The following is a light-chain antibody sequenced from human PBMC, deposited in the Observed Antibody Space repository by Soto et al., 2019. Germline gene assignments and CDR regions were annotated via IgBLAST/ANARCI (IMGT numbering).Light chain of an antibody. CDR1: SSDVGGHNY. J-gene: IGLJ2*01. CDR3: TSYAGSDNVI. Sequence: QSALTQPPSASGSPGQSVTISCTGTSSDVGGHNYVSWYQQHPGKAPKLLIYEVIQRPSGVPDRFSGSKSGNTASLTVSGLQAEDEADYYCTSYAGSDNVIFGGGTTLTVL. V-gene: IGLV2-8*01. CDR2: EVI.